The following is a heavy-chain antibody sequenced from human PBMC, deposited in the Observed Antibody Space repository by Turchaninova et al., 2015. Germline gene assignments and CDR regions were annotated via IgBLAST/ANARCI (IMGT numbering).Heavy chain of an antibody. V-gene: IGHV1-3*01. D-gene: IGHD5-24*01. CDR3: ARSKAEMATVSLKFDY. CDR2: NNDGNGNT. CDR1: GYTFTTYA. Sequence: QVQLVQSGAEVKKPGASVKVSGKAYGYTFTTYAMNWVRQAHGKRLEWMGWNNDGNGNTKYSQKFQGRVTITRDTSASTAYMELSSLRSEDTAVYYCARSKAEMATVSLKFDYWGQGTLVTVSS. J-gene: IGHJ4*02.